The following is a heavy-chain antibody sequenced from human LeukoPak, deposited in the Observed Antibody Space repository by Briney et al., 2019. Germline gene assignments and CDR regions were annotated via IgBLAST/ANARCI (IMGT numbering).Heavy chain of an antibody. CDR3: AKQGVIPIFDY. D-gene: IGHD3-16*02. Sequence: GGTLRLSCAASGFTFSSYGMSWVRQAPGRGLEWVSAISGSGGSTYYADSVKGRFTISRDNSKNTLYLQMNSLRAEDTAVYYCAKQGVIPIFDYWGQGTLVTVSS. CDR2: ISGSGGST. J-gene: IGHJ4*02. V-gene: IGHV3-23*01. CDR1: GFTFSSYG.